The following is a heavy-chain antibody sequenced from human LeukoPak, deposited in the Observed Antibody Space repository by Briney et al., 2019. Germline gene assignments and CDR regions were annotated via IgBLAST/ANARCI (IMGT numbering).Heavy chain of an antibody. CDR1: GGSISSYY. CDR2: IYYSGST. V-gene: IGHV4-59*12. D-gene: IGHD4-23*01. J-gene: IGHJ4*02. CDR3: ARLSDYGGKVPSFDY. Sequence: SETLSLTCTVSGGSISSYYWSWIRQPPGKGLEWIGYIYYSGSTNYNPSLKSRVTISVDTSKNQFSLKLSSVTAADTAVYYCARLSDYGGKVPSFDYWGQGTLVTVSS.